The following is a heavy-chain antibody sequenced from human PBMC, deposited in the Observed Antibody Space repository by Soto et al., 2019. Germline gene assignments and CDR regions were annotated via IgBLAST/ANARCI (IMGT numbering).Heavy chain of an antibody. V-gene: IGHV4-59*12. J-gene: IGHJ5*02. CDR3: ARYCSSTSCYFNWFDP. D-gene: IGHD2-2*01. CDR1: GGSINNYY. CDR2: IFYSGST. Sequence: SETLSLTCTVSGGSINNYYWSWIRQPPGKGLEWIGYIFYSGSTNYNPSLKSRVTISVDTSKNQFSLKLSSVTAADTAVYYCARYCSSTSCYFNWFDPWGQGTLVTVSS.